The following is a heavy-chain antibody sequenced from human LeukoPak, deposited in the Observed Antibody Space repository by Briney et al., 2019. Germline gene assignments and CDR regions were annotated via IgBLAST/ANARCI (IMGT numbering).Heavy chain of an antibody. CDR3: AKDPRAMGRYFFDD. Sequence: WGSLRLSCVASQFTFHTYAMSWVRQRPGKGPEWVSMISSSGETTDYAESVKGRFIISRDNTKNTLYLQLESPRVDDTAIYYCAKDPRAMGRYFFDDWGQGSLVIVSS. J-gene: IGHJ4*01. CDR1: QFTFHTYA. V-gene: IGHV3-23*01. D-gene: IGHD1-14*01. CDR2: ISSSGETT.